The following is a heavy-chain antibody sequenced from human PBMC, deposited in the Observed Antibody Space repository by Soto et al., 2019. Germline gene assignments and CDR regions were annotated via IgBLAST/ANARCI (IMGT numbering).Heavy chain of an antibody. CDR3: ARPRSSSRNYYGMDV. Sequence: GESLKISCKGSGYSFTSYWIGWVRQMPGKGLEWMGIIYPGDSDTRYSPSFQGQVTISADKSISTAYLQWNSLKASDTAMYYCARPRSSSRNYYGMDVWGQGTTVTV. D-gene: IGHD6-13*01. CDR2: IYPGDSDT. V-gene: IGHV5-51*01. CDR1: GYSFTSYW. J-gene: IGHJ6*02.